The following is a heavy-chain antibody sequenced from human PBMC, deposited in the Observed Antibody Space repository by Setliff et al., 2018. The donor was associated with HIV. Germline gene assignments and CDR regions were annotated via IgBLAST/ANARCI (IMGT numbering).Heavy chain of an antibody. CDR1: GDSISNYY. CDR2: INHSGST. CDR3: ARRIDNSGSLPAKNWFDT. J-gene: IGHJ5*02. D-gene: IGHD3-10*01. Sequence: SETLSLTCSVPGDSISNYYWSWVRQPPGKGLEWIGEINHSGSTNYNPSLKSRVTISVDTSKNQFSLKLSSVTAADTAVYYCARRIDNSGSLPAKNWFDTWGQGRLVTVSS. V-gene: IGHV4-59*08.